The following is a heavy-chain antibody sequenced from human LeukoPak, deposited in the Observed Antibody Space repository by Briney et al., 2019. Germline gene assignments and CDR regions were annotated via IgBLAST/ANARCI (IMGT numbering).Heavy chain of an antibody. V-gene: IGHV4-30-4*01. CDR3: ARGPDSSGYYYFDY. D-gene: IGHD3-22*01. J-gene: IGHJ4*02. Sequence: NPSQTLSLTCTVSGGSISSGDYYWSRIRQPPGKGLEWIGYIYHSGSTHFNPSLKSRVTISVDTSKNQFSLKLSSVTAADTAVYFCARGPDSSGYYYFDYWGQGTLVTVSS. CDR1: GGSISSGDYY. CDR2: IYHSGST.